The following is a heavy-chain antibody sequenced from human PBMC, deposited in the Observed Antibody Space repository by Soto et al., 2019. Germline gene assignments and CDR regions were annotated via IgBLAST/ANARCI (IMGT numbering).Heavy chain of an antibody. CDR2: IIPIFGTA. CDR3: ARVHDYGGNSGGDY. Sequence: QVQLVQSGAEVKKPGSSVKVSCKASGGTFSSYAISWVRQAPGQGLEWMGGIIPIFGTANYAQKFQGRVTITADEATSTAYMELRSLRSEDTAVYYCARVHDYGGNSGGDYWGQGTLVTVSS. V-gene: IGHV1-69*01. D-gene: IGHD4-17*01. J-gene: IGHJ4*02. CDR1: GGTFSSYA.